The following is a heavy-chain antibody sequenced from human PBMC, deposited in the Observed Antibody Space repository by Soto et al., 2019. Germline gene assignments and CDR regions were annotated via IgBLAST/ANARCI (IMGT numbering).Heavy chain of an antibody. Sequence: PSETLSLTCTVSGGSISSYYWSWIRQPPGKGLEWIGYIYYTGSTNYNPSLKSRVTISLDTSKNQFSLNLRSVTAADTAIYYCARAFCGGDCYSTGWFDPWGQGALVTVSS. CDR3: ARAFCGGDCYSTGWFDP. V-gene: IGHV4-59*01. CDR1: GGSISSYY. CDR2: IYYTGST. D-gene: IGHD2-21*02. J-gene: IGHJ5*02.